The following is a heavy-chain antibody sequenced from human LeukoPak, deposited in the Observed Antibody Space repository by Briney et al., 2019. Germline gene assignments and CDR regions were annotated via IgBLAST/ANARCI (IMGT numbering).Heavy chain of an antibody. CDR1: GGSISSYY. J-gene: IGHJ2*01. D-gene: IGHD7-27*01. CDR2: IYTSGST. Sequence: SETLSLTCTVSGGSISSYYWSWIRQPAGKGLEWIGRIYTSGSTNYNPSLKSRVTMSVDTSKNQFSLKLSSVTAADTAVYYCARSPGVTGDRYWYFDLWGRGTLVTVSS. CDR3: ARSPGVTGDRYWYFDL. V-gene: IGHV4-4*07.